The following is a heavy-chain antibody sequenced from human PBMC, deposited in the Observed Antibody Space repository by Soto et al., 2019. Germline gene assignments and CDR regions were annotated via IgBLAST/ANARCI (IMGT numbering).Heavy chain of an antibody. J-gene: IGHJ4*02. V-gene: IGHV4-59*08. CDR2: IYYSGST. CDR1: GGSISSYY. D-gene: IGHD4-4*01. Sequence: SETLSLTCTVSGGSISSYYWSWIRQPPGKGLEWIGYIYYSGSTNYNPSLKSRVTISVDTSKNQFSLKLSSVTAADTAVYYCARRLVSTVSIFDYWGQGTLVTVSS. CDR3: ARRLVSTVSIFDY.